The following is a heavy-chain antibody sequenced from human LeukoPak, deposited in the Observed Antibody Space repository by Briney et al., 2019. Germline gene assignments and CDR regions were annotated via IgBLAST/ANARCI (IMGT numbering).Heavy chain of an antibody. CDR1: GYTFTGYY. CDR2: INTNTGNP. D-gene: IGHD3-22*01. J-gene: IGHJ4*02. V-gene: IGHV7-4-1*02. Sequence: ASVKVSCKASGYTFTGYYMHWVRQAPGQGLEWMGWINTNTGNPTYAQGFTGRFVFSLDTSVSTAYLQISSLKAEDTAVYYCARDAYYYDSSGSFDYWGQGTLVTVSS. CDR3: ARDAYYYDSSGSFDY.